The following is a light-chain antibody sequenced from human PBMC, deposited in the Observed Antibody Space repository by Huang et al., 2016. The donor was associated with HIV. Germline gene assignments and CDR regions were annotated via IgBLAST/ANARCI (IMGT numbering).Light chain of an antibody. Sequence: DLVMAQSPLSLSVTPGEPASISCRSSPSLLQSNGYNYLDWYLQKPGQSPQLLIYLGSNRASGVPDRVSGSGSGIDFTLRISRVEAEDIGVYYCMQALQTPYTFGQGTKLEIK. CDR3: MQALQTPYT. CDR1: PSLLQSNGYNY. J-gene: IGKJ2*01. CDR2: LGS. V-gene: IGKV2-28*01.